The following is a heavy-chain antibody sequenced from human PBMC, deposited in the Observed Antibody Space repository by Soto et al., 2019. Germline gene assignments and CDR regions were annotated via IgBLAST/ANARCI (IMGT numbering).Heavy chain of an antibody. V-gene: IGHV4-39*01. CDR1: GGSISSSSYY. CDR2: IYYSGST. CDR3: ARLLCSGYDLSFDY. D-gene: IGHD5-12*01. Sequence: SETLSLTCTVSGGSISSSSYYWGWIRQPPGKGLEWIGSIYYSGSTYYNPSLKSRVTISVDTSKNQFSLKLSSVTAADTAVYYCARLLCSGYDLSFDYWGQGTLVTVSS. J-gene: IGHJ4*02.